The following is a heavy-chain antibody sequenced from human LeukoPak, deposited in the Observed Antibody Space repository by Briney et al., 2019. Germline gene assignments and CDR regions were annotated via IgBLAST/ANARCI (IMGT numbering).Heavy chain of an antibody. V-gene: IGHV1-2*02. Sequence: GASVKVSCKASGYTFTGYYMHWVRQAPGQGLEWMGWISPNSSGTNYAQKYQGRVTMTRDTSISTAYMALSRLRSDDRAVYYCARAYQLLYEENWFAPWGQGTLVTVSS. CDR1: GYTFTGYY. CDR2: ISPNSSGT. J-gene: IGHJ5*02. CDR3: ARAYQLLYEENWFAP. D-gene: IGHD2-2*02.